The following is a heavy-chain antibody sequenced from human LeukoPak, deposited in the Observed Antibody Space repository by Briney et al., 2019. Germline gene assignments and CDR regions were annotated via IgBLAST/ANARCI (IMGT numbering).Heavy chain of an antibody. CDR3: AKVPAYGSGSQAFDY. D-gene: IGHD3-10*01. J-gene: IGHJ4*02. V-gene: IGHV3-23*01. Sequence: GGSLRLSCAASGFTFSSYAMSWVRQAPGKGLEWVSAISGSGGSTYYADSVKGRLTISRDNSKNTLYLQMNSLRAEDTAVYYCAKVPAYGSGSQAFDYWGQGTLVTVSS. CDR1: GFTFSSYA. CDR2: ISGSGGST.